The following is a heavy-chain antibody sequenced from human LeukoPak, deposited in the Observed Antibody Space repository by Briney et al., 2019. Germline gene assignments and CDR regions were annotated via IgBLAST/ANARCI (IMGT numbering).Heavy chain of an antibody. Sequence: PGGSLRLSCKGSGFNFSTFSLNWVRQAPGKGLEWVASISYSSTFIDYADSVKGRFTISRDNTQSSVFLQMNSLRDGDTAAYFCARGGDGYNSYLDFWGQGTLLSVSS. CDR2: ISYSSTFI. V-gene: IGHV3-21*06. CDR1: GFNFSTFS. D-gene: IGHD5-24*01. CDR3: ARGGDGYNSYLDF. J-gene: IGHJ4*02.